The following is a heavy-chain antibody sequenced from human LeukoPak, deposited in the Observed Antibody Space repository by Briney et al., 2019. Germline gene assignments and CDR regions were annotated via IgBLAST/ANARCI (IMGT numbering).Heavy chain of an antibody. CDR1: GFTFSSFE. CDR2: VDGSGSTE. V-gene: IGHV3-48*03. D-gene: IGHD5-24*01. J-gene: IGHJ4*02. CDR3: ARLGMATHAQLFDQ. Sequence: GGSLRLSCGAPGFTFSSFEMNWVRQAPGKGLEWISYVDGSGSTEYYADSVKGRFTISRDNAKNSVSLQMNSLRAEDTAVYYCARLGMATHAQLFDQWGQGTLVIVSS.